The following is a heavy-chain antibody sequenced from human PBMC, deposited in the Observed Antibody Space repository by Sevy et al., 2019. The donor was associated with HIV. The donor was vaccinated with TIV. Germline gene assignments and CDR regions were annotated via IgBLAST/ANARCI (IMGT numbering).Heavy chain of an antibody. D-gene: IGHD6-19*01. CDR1: GFSFSSYG. J-gene: IGHJ4*02. V-gene: IGHV3-30*18. CDR2: ISNDGSDK. Sequence: GSLRLSCAASGFSFSSYGMHWVRQAPGKGLEWVAVISNDGSDKYHADSVKARFTISRDNSKNTLYLQMNSLRTEDTAVYYCSKGSGWYWGFSDYWGQGTLVTVSS. CDR3: SKGSGWYWGFSDY.